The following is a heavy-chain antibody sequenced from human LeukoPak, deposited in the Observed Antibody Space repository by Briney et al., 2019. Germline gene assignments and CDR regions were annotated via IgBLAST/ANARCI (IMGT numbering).Heavy chain of an antibody. Sequence: ASVKVSCKASGGTFSSYAISWVRQAPGQGLEWMGGIIPIFGTANYAQKFQGRVTITADESTSTAYMELSSLRSEDTAVYYCARREHGGDNWFDPWGQGTLVTVSS. CDR2: IIPIFGTA. CDR1: GGTFSSYA. V-gene: IGHV1-69*13. CDR3: ARREHGGDNWFDP. J-gene: IGHJ5*02. D-gene: IGHD3-10*01.